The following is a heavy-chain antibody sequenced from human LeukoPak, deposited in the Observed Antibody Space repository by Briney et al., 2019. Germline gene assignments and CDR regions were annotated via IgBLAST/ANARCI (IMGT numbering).Heavy chain of an antibody. D-gene: IGHD6-19*01. CDR3: VRHPIAVAGMEMNY. CDR1: GYSFTSYW. V-gene: IGHV5-10-1*01. Sequence: GESLKISCKAFGYSFTSYWIGWVRQVPGKGLEWMGRIAPSDSYTNYNPSFEGHVTMSVEKSITTVYLQWSSLKASDTAMYYCVRHPIAVAGMEMNYWGQGTLVTVSS. J-gene: IGHJ4*02. CDR2: IAPSDSYT.